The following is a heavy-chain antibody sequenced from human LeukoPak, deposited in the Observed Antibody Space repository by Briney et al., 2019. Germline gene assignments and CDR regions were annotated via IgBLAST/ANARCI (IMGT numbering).Heavy chain of an antibody. CDR3: AKALMVRGVIVPGY. J-gene: IGHJ4*02. V-gene: IGHV3-23*01. D-gene: IGHD3-10*01. CDR2: ISGSGGST. CDR1: GFTFSSYS. Sequence: GGSLRLSCAASGFTFSSYSMSWVRQAPGKGLEWVSAISGSGGSTYYADSVKGRFTISRDNSKNTLYLQMNSLRAEDTAVYYCAKALMVRGVIVPGYWGQGTLVTVSS.